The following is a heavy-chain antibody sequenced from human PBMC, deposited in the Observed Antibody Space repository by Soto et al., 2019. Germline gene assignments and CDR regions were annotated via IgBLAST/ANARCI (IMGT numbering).Heavy chain of an antibody. Sequence: QLQLQESGSGLVKPSQTLSLTCAVSGGSFSSGGYSWSWIRQPPGKGLEWIVYMYHSGSTYYNPSLKSRVTISIGRAKNQFALKLSSVTAAETAVYYCARVPDYWGQGILVTVSS. V-gene: IGHV4-30-2*01. J-gene: IGHJ4*02. CDR3: ARVPDY. CDR1: GGSFSSGGYS. CDR2: MYHSGST. D-gene: IGHD2-2*01.